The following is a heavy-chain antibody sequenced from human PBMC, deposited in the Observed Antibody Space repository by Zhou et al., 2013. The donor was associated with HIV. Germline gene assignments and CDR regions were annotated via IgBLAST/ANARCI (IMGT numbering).Heavy chain of an antibody. CDR2: ISGSGTTI. D-gene: IGHD6-13*01. J-gene: IGHJ1*01. CDR1: GFTFSSYE. Sequence: EVQLVESGGGLVQPGGSLRLSCAASGFTFSSYEMNWVRQAPGKGLEWVSYISGSGTTIYYADSVKGRFTISRNNAKNSLYLQMNTLRAEDTAVYYCATPRPGGSSSWYGYFQHWGPGAPWSPSPQ. CDR3: ATPRPGGSSSWYGYFQH. V-gene: IGHV3-48*03.